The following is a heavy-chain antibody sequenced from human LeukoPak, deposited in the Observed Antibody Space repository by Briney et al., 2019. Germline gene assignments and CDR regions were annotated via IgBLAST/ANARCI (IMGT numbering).Heavy chain of an antibody. D-gene: IGHD4-17*01. V-gene: IGHV3-21*01. Sequence: GGSLRLSCAASGFTFSSYSMNWVRQAPGKGLEWVSSISSSSSYIYYADSVKGRFTISRDNAKNSLYLQMNSLRAEDTAVYYCASSADYGEGGNDYWGQGTLVTVSS. J-gene: IGHJ4*02. CDR1: GFTFSSYS. CDR2: ISSSSSYI. CDR3: ASSADYGEGGNDY.